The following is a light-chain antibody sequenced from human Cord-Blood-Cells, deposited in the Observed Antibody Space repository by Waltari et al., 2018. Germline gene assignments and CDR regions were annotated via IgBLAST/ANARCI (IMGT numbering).Light chain of an antibody. J-gene: IGLJ3*02. Sequence: SVLTQPPSASGTPGQRVTISCSGGSSTIGSNYVYWYQQPPGTAPKLLIYRNNQRPSGVPDRFSGSKSGTSASLAISGLRSEDEADYYCAAWDDSLSGVFGGGTKLTVL. V-gene: IGLV1-47*01. CDR3: AAWDDSLSGV. CDR2: RNN. CDR1: SSTIGSNY.